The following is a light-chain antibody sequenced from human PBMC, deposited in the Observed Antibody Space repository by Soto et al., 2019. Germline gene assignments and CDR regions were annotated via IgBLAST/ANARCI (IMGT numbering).Light chain of an antibody. CDR3: NSYRESGTHV. CDR2: GVS. CDR1: SSDVGGHNY. V-gene: IGLV2-14*01. Sequence: QSVLTQPASVSGSPGQSIIISCTGSSSDVGGHNYVSWYQQHPGKAPKVIIYGVSFRPSGVSNRFSGSKSGNTASLTISGLLAEDEADYYCNSYRESGTHVFGTGTKLTVL. J-gene: IGLJ1*01.